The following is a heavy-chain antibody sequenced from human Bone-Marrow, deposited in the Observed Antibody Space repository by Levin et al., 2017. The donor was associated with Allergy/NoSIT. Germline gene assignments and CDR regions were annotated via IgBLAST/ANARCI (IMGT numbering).Heavy chain of an antibody. CDR3: ARCPGVSSSWYFDY. J-gene: IGHJ4*02. V-gene: IGHV4-34*01. CDR1: GGSFSGYY. Sequence: SETLSLTCAVYGGSFSGYYWSWIRQPPGKGLEWIGEINHSGSTNYNPSLKSRVTISVDTSKNQFSLKLSSVTAADTAVYYCARCPGVSSSWYFDYWGQGTLVTVSS. CDR2: INHSGST. D-gene: IGHD6-13*01.